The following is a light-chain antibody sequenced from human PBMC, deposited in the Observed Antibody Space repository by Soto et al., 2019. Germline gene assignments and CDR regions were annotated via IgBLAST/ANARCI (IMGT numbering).Light chain of an antibody. CDR3: QAWDRTAFYV. CDR1: KLGDKF. CDR2: QDT. V-gene: IGLV3-1*01. J-gene: IGLJ1*01. Sequence: SYEPTQPPSVSVSPGQTASITCSGDKLGDKFASWYQQKPGQSPVLVIYQDTKRPSGIPERFSGSNSGNTATLTISGTQAMDEADYYCQAWDRTAFYVFGTGTKLTVL.